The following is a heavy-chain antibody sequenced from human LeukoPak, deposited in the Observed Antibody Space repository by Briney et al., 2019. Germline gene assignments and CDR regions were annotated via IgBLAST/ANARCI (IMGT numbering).Heavy chain of an antibody. CDR2: IYYSGST. D-gene: IGHD3-10*01. CDR1: GGSISSSSYY. J-gene: IGHJ3*02. Sequence: KPSETLSLTCTVSGGSISSSSYYWSWIRQPPGKGLEWIGYIYYSGSTNYNPSLKSRVTISVDTSKNQFSLKLSSVTAADTAVYYCARVQSYYGSGSYYAFDIWGQGTMVTVSS. CDR3: ARVQSYYGSGSYYAFDI. V-gene: IGHV4-61*01.